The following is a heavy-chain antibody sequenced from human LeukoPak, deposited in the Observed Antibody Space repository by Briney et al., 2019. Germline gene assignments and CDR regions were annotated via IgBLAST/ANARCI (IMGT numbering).Heavy chain of an antibody. Sequence: GGSLRLSCVASGFTFSSYWLHWVRQAPGKGLVWVSRINSDGYSTSYADSVKGRFTISRDNAKNTVYLQMNSLRAEDTAVYYCARDRRGYSGYDPGWFDPWGQGTLVTVSS. V-gene: IGHV3-74*01. D-gene: IGHD5-12*01. CDR1: GFTFSSYW. CDR2: INSDGYST. CDR3: ARDRRGYSGYDPGWFDP. J-gene: IGHJ5*02.